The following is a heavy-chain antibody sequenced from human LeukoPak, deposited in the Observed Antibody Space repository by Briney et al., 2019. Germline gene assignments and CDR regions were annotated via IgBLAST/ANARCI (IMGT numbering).Heavy chain of an antibody. CDR1: GGSISSGDYY. CDR2: IYYSGST. CDR3: ARASYSGYYDFWSGYPHAEYFQH. Sequence: SQTPSLTCTVSGGSISSGDYYWSWIRQPPGKGLEWIVYIYYSGSTYYNPSLKSRVTISVDTSKNQFSLKLSSVTAADTAVYYCARASYSGYYDFWSGYPHAEYFQHWGQGTLVTVSS. J-gene: IGHJ1*01. V-gene: IGHV4-30-4*08. D-gene: IGHD3-3*01.